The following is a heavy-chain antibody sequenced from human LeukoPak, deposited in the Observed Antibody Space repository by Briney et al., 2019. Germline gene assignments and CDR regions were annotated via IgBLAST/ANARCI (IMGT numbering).Heavy chain of an antibody. J-gene: IGHJ4*02. CDR3: ARGAPPQN. CDR2: VYYTGAS. V-gene: IGHV4-39*07. Sequence: SETLSLTCTVSGGSISSSSYYWGWIRQPPGKGLEWIGSVYYTGASYYNPSLKSRVTISIDTSKKHFSLKLTSVTAADTAVYYCARGAPPQNWGQGTLSPSPQ. CDR1: GGSISSSSYY.